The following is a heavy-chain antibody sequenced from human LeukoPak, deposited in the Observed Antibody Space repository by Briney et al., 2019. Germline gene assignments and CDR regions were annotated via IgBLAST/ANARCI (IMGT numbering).Heavy chain of an antibody. CDR2: FFTGGST. D-gene: IGHD6-19*01. V-gene: IGHV4-4*07. Sequence: SEALLLGCSVHGGSLDSPHWTRNRQSAGRGLEWIGRFFTGGSTYYDPSLEGRVTMSVDTSKNQFSLKLRSVTAADTAVYFCARGSGVAVGMDVWGQGATVIVSS. CDR1: GGSLDSPH. J-gene: IGHJ6*02. CDR3: ARGSGVAVGMDV.